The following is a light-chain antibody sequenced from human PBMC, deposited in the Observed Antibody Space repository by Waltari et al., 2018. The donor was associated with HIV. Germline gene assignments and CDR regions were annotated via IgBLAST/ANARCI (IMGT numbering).Light chain of an antibody. CDR3: AAWDDSLSGLV. CDR1: TSNIGNNA. J-gene: IGLJ2*01. Sequence: QSVLTQPPSLSEAPRQRVTISCSGSTSNIGNNAVYWYQQLPGKAPKLVIYYDELRPSGVSGRFSGSKSGTSASLAISGLQSEDEADYYCAAWDDSLSGLVFGGGTKLTVL. V-gene: IGLV1-36*01. CDR2: YDE.